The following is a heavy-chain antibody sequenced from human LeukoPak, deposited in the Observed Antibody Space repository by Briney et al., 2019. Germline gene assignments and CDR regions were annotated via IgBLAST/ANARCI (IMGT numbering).Heavy chain of an antibody. J-gene: IGHJ4*02. Sequence: PSETLSLTCTVSGGSINSHYWSWIRQPPGKGLEWIGYIYYSGSTNYNPSLKSRVTISVDTSKNQFSLKLSSVTAADTAVYYCARDHCSSTSCYRSIDYWGQGTLVTVSS. CDR1: GGSINSHY. CDR2: IYYSGST. CDR3: ARDHCSSTSCYRSIDY. V-gene: IGHV4-59*11. D-gene: IGHD2-2*02.